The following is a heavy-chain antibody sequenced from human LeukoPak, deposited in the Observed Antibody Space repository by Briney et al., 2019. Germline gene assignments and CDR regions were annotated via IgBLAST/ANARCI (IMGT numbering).Heavy chain of an antibody. CDR3: ASHPRSGTYSLEL. CDR2: IYYSGST. V-gene: IGHV4-59*08. CDR1: GGFISSNS. D-gene: IGHD3-10*01. J-gene: IGHJ4*02. Sequence: PSETLSLTCTVSGGFISSNSWSWIRQPPGKGLEWIGYIYYSGSTNSNPSLKSRVTISVDTSRSQFSLKLSSVTAADTAVYYCASHPRSGTYSLELWGQGTLVIVSS.